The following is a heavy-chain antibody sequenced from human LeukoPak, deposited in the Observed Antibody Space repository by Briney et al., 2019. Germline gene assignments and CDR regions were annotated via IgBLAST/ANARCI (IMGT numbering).Heavy chain of an antibody. Sequence: PGGSLRLSCAASGFTLSSFSMHWVRQSPGRGLEYVSAINYKGGTTYYADSVKGRFTISRDNSKNTLYLQMNSLRAEDTAVYYCAKEFSYSSSWIPYYYYYYMDVWGKGTTVTISS. V-gene: IGHV3-64*02. J-gene: IGHJ6*03. CDR2: INYKGGTT. CDR1: GFTLSSFS. D-gene: IGHD6-13*01. CDR3: AKEFSYSSSWIPYYYYYYMDV.